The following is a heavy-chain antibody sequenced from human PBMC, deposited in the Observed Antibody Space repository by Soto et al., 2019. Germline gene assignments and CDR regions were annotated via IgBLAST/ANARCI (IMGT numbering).Heavy chain of an antibody. D-gene: IGHD2-2*01. Sequence: GESLKISCKGSGYRFTNYWIGWVRQMPGKGLEWMGIIYPGDSDTRYSPSFQGQVTISADKSINTAYLQWSSLKASDTAMYYCARDYCSGTTCYASPYYYHGMDVWGHGTLVTVSS. V-gene: IGHV5-51*01. CDR1: GYRFTNYW. CDR2: IYPGDSDT. J-gene: IGHJ6*02. CDR3: ARDYCSGTTCYASPYYYHGMDV.